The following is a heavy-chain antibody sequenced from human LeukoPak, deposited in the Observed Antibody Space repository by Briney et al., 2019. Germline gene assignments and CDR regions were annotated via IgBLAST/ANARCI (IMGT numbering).Heavy chain of an antibody. CDR2: IYYSGST. J-gene: IGHJ4*02. Sequence: PSETLSLTCAVSGYFISSSNWWGCIRQPPGKGLEWIGYIYYSGSTYYNPSLKSRVTMSVDTSKNQFSLKLSSVTAVDTAVYYWARKGSHGRFLEWLPPDYWGQGTLVTVSS. V-gene: IGHV4-28*01. CDR1: GYFISSSNW. D-gene: IGHD3-3*01. CDR3: ARKGSHGRFLEWLPPDY.